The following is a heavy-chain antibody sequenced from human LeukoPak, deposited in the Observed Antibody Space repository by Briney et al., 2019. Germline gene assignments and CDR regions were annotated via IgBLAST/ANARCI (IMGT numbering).Heavy chain of an antibody. CDR3: ARVPDWTYVPDY. V-gene: IGHV4-61*02. CDR1: GGSISSYRFY. Sequence: SETLSLTCTVSGGSISSYRFYWTWVRPRAGKGPESFVRIKSSNTNYNASLKSRFNISVDTSTNQFSLKLSSLTAADTAVYYCARVPDWTYVPDYWGQGTLVTVSS. CDR2: IKSSNT. J-gene: IGHJ4*02. D-gene: IGHD3-16*01.